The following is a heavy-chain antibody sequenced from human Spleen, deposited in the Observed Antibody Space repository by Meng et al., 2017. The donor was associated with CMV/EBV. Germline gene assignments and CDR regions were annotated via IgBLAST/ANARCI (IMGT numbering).Heavy chain of an antibody. V-gene: IGHV1-2*06. CDR1: GYTFTGYY. Sequence: VQSGAVVKKPGASVKVSCKASGYTFTGYYMHWVRQAPGQGLEWMGRINPNSGDTNSAQNFQGRVTMTRDTSISTAYMDLSRLRSDDTAVYYCARDLGANEDYWGQGTLVTVSS. D-gene: IGHD1-26*01. CDR3: ARDLGANEDY. CDR2: INPNSGDT. J-gene: IGHJ4*02.